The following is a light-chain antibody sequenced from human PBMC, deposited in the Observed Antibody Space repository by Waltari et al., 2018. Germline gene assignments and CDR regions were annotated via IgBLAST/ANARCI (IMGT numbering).Light chain of an antibody. J-gene: IGLJ2*01. CDR1: NSAVGGFDF. V-gene: IGLV2-14*03. Sequence: QSALTQPASVSGSPGQSLTISCTGTNSAVGGFDFVSRYQQHPGEAPKLLIYDVSNRPSGVSHRFSGSKSGNTASLTISGLQAEDEADYYCSSYTASRALEVLFGGGTKLTVL. CDR2: DVS. CDR3: SSYTASRALEVL.